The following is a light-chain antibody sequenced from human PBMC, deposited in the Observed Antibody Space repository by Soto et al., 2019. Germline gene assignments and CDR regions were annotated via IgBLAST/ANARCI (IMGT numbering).Light chain of an antibody. CDR3: QQRSNWPPIT. Sequence: EIVLTQSPGTLSLSPGERATLSCRASQSVSNNYLARYQQKPGQAPRLLIYGASNRATGIPARFSGSGSGTDFTLTISSLEPEDFAVYYCQQRSNWPPITFGQGTRLEIK. J-gene: IGKJ5*01. V-gene: IGKV3-11*01. CDR1: QSVSNNY. CDR2: GAS.